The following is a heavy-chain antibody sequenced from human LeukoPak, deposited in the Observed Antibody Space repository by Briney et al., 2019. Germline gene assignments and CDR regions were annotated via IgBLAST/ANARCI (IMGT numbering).Heavy chain of an antibody. V-gene: IGHV3-23*01. CDR3: ARHGHMVRGGIDY. Sequence: GGSLRLSCAASGFTFSSYAMSWVRQAPGKGLEWVSAISGSGGSTYYADSVKGRFTISRDNSKNTLYLQMNSLRAEDTAVYYCARHGHMVRGGIDYWGQGTLVTVSS. J-gene: IGHJ4*02. CDR1: GFTFSSYA. CDR2: ISGSGGST. D-gene: IGHD3-10*01.